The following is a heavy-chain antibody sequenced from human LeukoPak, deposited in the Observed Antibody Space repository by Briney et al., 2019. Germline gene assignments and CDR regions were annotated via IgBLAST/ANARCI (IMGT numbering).Heavy chain of an antibody. D-gene: IGHD6-13*01. CDR3: ARGTDGAGTNAFDI. CDR1: GGSFSGYY. V-gene: IGHV4-34*01. Sequence: PSETLSLTCAVYGGSFSGYYWSWIRQPPGKGLEWIGEINHSGSTNYNPSLKSRVTISVDRSKNQFSLKLSSVTAADTAVYYCARGTDGAGTNAFDIWGQGTMVTVSS. CDR2: INHSGST. J-gene: IGHJ3*02.